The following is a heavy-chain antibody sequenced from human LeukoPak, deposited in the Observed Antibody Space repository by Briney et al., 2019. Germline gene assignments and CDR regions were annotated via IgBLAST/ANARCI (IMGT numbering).Heavy chain of an antibody. J-gene: IGHJ3*02. D-gene: IGHD2-15*01. CDR3: ARSECSFCSGANCHAFDI. CDR2: VYHRGST. Sequence: SETLTLTCAVSGYSISSGYYWGWIRPPPGEGLEGIGSVYHRGSTFYKLCLKSRNTISVHTSKNQVSLKLSSVTAADTALYHCARSECSFCSGANCHAFDIWGQGAMVTVSS. V-gene: IGHV4-38-2*01. CDR1: GYSISSGYY.